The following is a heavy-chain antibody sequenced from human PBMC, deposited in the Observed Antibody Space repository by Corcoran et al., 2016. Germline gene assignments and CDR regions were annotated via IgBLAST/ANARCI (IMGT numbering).Heavy chain of an antibody. J-gene: IGHJ6*02. CDR2: IYYSGST. V-gene: IGHV4-39*07. Sequence: QLQLQESGPGLVKPSETLSLTCTVSGGSISSSSYYWGWIRQPPGKGLEWIGSIYYSGSTYYNPSLKSRVTISVDTSKNQFSLKLSSVTDADTAVYYCARVPGYYYYGMDVWGQGTTVTVSS. CDR1: GGSISSSSYY. CDR3: ARVPGYYYYGMDV.